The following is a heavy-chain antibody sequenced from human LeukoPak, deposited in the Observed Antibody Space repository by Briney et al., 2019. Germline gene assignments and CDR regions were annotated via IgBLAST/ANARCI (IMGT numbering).Heavy chain of an antibody. J-gene: IGHJ4*02. Sequence: VGASETLSLTCTVSGYSINSGYYWGWIRQPPGKGLEWIGSIYYSGSTYYNPSLKSRVTISVDTSKNQFSLKLSSVTAADTAVYYCARHAHTDSSSSEVFDYWGQGTLVTVSS. V-gene: IGHV4-38-2*02. D-gene: IGHD6-6*01. CDR2: IYYSGST. CDR1: GYSINSGYY. CDR3: ARHAHTDSSSSEVFDY.